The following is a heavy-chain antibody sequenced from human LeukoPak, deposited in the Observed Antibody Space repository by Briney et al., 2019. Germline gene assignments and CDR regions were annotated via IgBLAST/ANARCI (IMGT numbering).Heavy chain of an antibody. CDR3: AKAVDLATISVDI. CDR2: ISGSGDGT. V-gene: IGHV3-23*01. Sequence: GGSLRLSCAASGFTFSSYAVSWVRQAPGKGLEWVSGISGSGDGTYYADSVKGRFTISRDNSKNTLYMQMNSLRADDTAVYYCAKAVDLATISVDIWGQGTMVTVSS. D-gene: IGHD5-24*01. J-gene: IGHJ3*02. CDR1: GFTFSSYA.